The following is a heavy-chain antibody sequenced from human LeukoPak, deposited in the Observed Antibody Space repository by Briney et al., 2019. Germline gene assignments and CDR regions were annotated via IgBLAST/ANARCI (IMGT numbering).Heavy chain of an antibody. D-gene: IGHD3-9*01. V-gene: IGHV1-18*01. CDR1: GYTFSRYG. J-gene: IGHJ3*02. CDR3: ARQSMTGNERGDDAFGI. CDR2: ISAHNGNT. Sequence: ASVKVSCKASGYTFSRYGISWVRQAPGQGLEWMGWISAHNGNTNYAQKFQGRVAMTTDTSTSTAYMELRSLRSDDTAVYYCARQSMTGNERGDDAFGIWGQGTMVTVSS.